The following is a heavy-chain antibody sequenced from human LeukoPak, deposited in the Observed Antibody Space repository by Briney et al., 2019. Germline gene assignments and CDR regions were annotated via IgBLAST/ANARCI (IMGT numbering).Heavy chain of an antibody. Sequence: SQTLSLTCTVSGGSISSGGYYWSWIRQHPGKGLEWIGYIYYSGSTYYNPSLKSRVTISVDTSKNQFSLKLSSVTAADTAVYYCARGGKTYNWFDPWGQGTLVTVSS. CDR2: IYYSGST. CDR1: GGSISSGGYY. V-gene: IGHV4-31*03. D-gene: IGHD1/OR15-1a*01. CDR3: ARGGKTYNWFDP. J-gene: IGHJ5*02.